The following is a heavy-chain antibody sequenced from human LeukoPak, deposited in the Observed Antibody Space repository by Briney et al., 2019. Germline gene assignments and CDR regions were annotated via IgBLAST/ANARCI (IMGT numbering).Heavy chain of an antibody. CDR1: GGSISSYY. D-gene: IGHD4-11*01. CDR3: ASVYRTTSYDAFDI. V-gene: IGHV4-59*01. Sequence: NPSETLSLTCTVPGGSISSYYWSWIRQPPGKGLEWIGYIYYSGSTKYNPSLKSRVTISVDTPKNQFSLKLSSVTAADTAVYYCASVYRTTSYDAFDIWGQGTVVTVSS. J-gene: IGHJ3*02. CDR2: IYYSGST.